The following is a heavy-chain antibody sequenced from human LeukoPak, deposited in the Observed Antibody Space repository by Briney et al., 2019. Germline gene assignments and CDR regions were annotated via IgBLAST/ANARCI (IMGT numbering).Heavy chain of an antibody. J-gene: IGHJ3*02. CDR2: IKKDGSEN. V-gene: IGHV3-7*01. CDR3: ARDVSHITMVRGVMNLNAFDI. Sequence: GGSLRLSCAASGFTFSSYWMSWVRQAPGKGLEWVANIKKDGSENYYVDSVKGRFTISGDNAKNSLYLQMNSLRAEDTAVYYCARDVSHITMVRGVMNLNAFDIWGQGTMVTVSS. CDR1: GFTFSSYW. D-gene: IGHD3-10*01.